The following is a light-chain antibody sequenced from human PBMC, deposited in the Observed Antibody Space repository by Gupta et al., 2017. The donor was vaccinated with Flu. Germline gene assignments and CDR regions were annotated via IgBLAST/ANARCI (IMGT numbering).Light chain of an antibody. J-gene: IGKJ2*01. CDR1: ENIINY. V-gene: IGKV1-39*01. CDR3: QQSDSPSYT. CDR2: ATS. Sequence: DIQMSQSPSSLSASIGDRVTISCRASENIINYVNWYQHRPGRAPNLLIYATSNLQGGVPSRFSGSGSGTDFTLTISGLQPEDFGTYYCQQSDSPSYTFGQGTTLEIK.